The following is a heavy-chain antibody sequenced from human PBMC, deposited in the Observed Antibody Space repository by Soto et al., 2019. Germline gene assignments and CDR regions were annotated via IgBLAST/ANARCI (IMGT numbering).Heavy chain of an antibody. CDR1: GFTFSSYS. Sequence: PGGSLRLSCAASGFTFSSYSMNWVRQAPGKGLEWVSSISSSSSYIYYADSVKGRFTISRDNAKNSLYLQMNSLRAEDTAVYYCATFTVFGVATDGNWFDPWGQGTLVTVSS. V-gene: IGHV3-21*01. CDR2: ISSSSSYI. CDR3: ATFTVFGVATDGNWFDP. J-gene: IGHJ5*02. D-gene: IGHD3-3*01.